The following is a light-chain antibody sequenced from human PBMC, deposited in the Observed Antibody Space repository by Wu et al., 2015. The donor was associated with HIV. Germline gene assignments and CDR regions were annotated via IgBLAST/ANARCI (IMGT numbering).Light chain of an antibody. CDR1: QSINSW. Sequence: DIQMTQSPSTLSASVGDRVTITCRTSQSINSWLAWYQQKPGKAPTLLIYKASSLESGVPSRFSGSGYGTEFTLTTSSLQPDDFATYYCQQYNSSPLTFGGGTKVEIK. V-gene: IGKV1-5*03. J-gene: IGKJ4*01. CDR2: KAS. CDR3: QQYNSSPLT.